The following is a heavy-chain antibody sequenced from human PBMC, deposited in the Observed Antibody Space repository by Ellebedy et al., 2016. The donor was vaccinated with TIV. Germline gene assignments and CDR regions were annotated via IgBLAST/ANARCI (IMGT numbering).Heavy chain of an antibody. Sequence: AASVKVSCKVSGYTLTEFSMHWVRPAPGKGLEWMGGFDPEDGATIYAQKFPGRVTMTEDTSTDTAYMELSSLRSDDTAVYYCATVSMDTAIVRVPIGYYGMDVWGQGTTVTVSS. J-gene: IGHJ6*02. CDR3: ATVSMDTAIVRVPIGYYGMDV. V-gene: IGHV1-24*01. CDR1: GYTLTEFS. CDR2: FDPEDGAT. D-gene: IGHD5-18*01.